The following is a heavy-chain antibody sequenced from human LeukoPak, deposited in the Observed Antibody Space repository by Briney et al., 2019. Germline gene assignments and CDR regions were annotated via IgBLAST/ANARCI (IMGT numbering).Heavy chain of an antibody. CDR2: IYYSGST. V-gene: IGHV4-39*01. D-gene: IGHD3-3*01. CDR1: GGSISSSSYY. CDR3: ARHLTYYDFWSGHPYFDY. Sequence: PSETLSLTCTVSGGSISSSSYYWGWIRQPPGKGLEWIGSIYYSGSTYYNPSLKSRVTISVDTSKNQFSLKLSSVTAADTAVYYCARHLTYYDFWSGHPYFDYWGQGTLVTVSS. J-gene: IGHJ4*02.